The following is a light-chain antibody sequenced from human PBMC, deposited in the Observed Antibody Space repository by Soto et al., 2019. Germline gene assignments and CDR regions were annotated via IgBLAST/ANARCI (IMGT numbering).Light chain of an antibody. CDR1: ESISRDY. CDR3: LQYGRSPKT. V-gene: IGKV3-20*01. Sequence: EIVLTQSPGTLSLSPGQRATLSCRASESISRDYLAWYQQRLGQAPRLLIYGASSGATGIPDRFSGSGSGTDFTLTISRLEPEDFAIYYCLQYGRSPKTFGQGTKVDIK. CDR2: GAS. J-gene: IGKJ1*01.